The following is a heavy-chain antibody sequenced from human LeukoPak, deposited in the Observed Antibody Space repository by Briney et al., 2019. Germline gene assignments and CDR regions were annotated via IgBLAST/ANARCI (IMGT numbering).Heavy chain of an antibody. J-gene: IGHJ4*02. Sequence: GGTLRLSCSASGFTFSTYDMSWVRQAAGKGLEGVSTVRVNGRSAFYADSVKGRFTISRDNSKNTLYLQMNSLRAEDTALYYCAKPGEASNYYFDYWGQGALVTVSS. CDR2: VRVNGRSA. CDR3: AKPGEASNYYFDY. CDR1: GFTFSTYD. D-gene: IGHD2-21*01. V-gene: IGHV3-23*01.